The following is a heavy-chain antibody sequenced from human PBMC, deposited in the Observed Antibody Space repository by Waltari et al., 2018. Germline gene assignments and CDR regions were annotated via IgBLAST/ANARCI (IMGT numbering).Heavy chain of an antibody. Sequence: QMQLVQSGPEVERPGSSVRVCGKASGSAFGNYPFSWVRTAPGQGLEWMGGIIPILCTINYAEKLQDRLTINADEFTNTAYMELRSLTSHDTAIYYCARSPRGCSGDRCYSYDYYGMDVWGQGTTVTVSS. CDR1: GSAFGNYP. V-gene: IGHV1-69*01. CDR3: ARSPRGCSGDRCYSYDYYGMDV. CDR2: IIPILCTI. D-gene: IGHD2-15*01. J-gene: IGHJ6*02.